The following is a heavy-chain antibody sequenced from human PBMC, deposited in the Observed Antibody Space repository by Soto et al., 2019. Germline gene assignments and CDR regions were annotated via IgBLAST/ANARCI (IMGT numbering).Heavy chain of an antibody. D-gene: IGHD2-8*01. J-gene: IGHJ6*02. CDR3: TTDGARRPPLPVLFGMDV. CDR1: GITLSWYA. CDR2: ISGSGVYT. Sequence: GGPLRLSCPASGITLSWYAMTWVRQAPGRGLEWVSGISGSGVYTYSADSVKGRFTLSRDSSKNTLYLQMNSLKTEDTAVYYCTTDGARRPPLPVLFGMDVWGQGTTVTVSS. V-gene: IGHV3-23*01.